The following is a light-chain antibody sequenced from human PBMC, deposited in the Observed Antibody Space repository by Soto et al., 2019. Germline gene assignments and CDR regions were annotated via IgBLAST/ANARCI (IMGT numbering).Light chain of an antibody. Sequence: QSVLTQPPSVSGSPGQSVSISCTGTSSDVGSYNRVSWYQQPPGTAPKLIIYEVTKRPSGVPDRFAGSKSGNSASLTVSGLQAEDEADYYCSSYAGSNNFVFGTGNKVTVL. CDR2: EVT. CDR1: SSDVGSYNR. J-gene: IGLJ1*01. V-gene: IGLV2-8*01. CDR3: SSYAGSNNFV.